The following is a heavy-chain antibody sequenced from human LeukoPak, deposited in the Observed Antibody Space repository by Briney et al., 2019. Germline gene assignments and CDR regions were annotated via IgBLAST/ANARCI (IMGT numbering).Heavy chain of an antibody. Sequence: GGSLRLSCAASGFTFSSYAMSWVRQAPGKGLEWVSYISSSGTTIYYADSVKGRFTISRDNAKNSLFLQMNSLRAEDTAVYYCANFRMTSDFDLWGQGTLLTVSS. V-gene: IGHV3-48*03. CDR3: ANFRMTSDFDL. J-gene: IGHJ4*02. D-gene: IGHD2-21*02. CDR2: ISSSGTTI. CDR1: GFTFSSYA.